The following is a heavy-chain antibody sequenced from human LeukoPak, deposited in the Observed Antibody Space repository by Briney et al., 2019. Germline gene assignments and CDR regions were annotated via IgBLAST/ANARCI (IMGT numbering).Heavy chain of an antibody. CDR3: ARHGSHHADWFDP. Sequence: SETLSLTCTVSGGSISSYCWSWIRQPPGKGLEWIGYIYYSGSTNYNPSLKSRVTISVDTSKNQFSLKLSSVTAADTAVYYCARHGSHHADWFDPWGQGTLVTVSS. CDR2: IYYSGST. V-gene: IGHV4-59*08. J-gene: IGHJ5*02. D-gene: IGHD2-15*01. CDR1: GGSISSYC.